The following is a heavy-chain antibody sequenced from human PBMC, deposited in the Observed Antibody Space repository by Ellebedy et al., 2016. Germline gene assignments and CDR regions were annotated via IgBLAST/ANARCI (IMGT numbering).Heavy chain of an antibody. CDR1: GFTFRNFF. CDR2: ISAGGDIT. CDR3: RQGHYADY. Sequence: GGSLRLXXVASGFTFRNFFMSWVRQAPGGGLEWVSTISAGGDITFSADSVKGRFTISRDNSRDTLYLQMNSLGVDDTGVYYCRQGHYADYWGQGTLVTVSS. J-gene: IGHJ4*02. V-gene: IGHV3-23*01. D-gene: IGHD3-16*01.